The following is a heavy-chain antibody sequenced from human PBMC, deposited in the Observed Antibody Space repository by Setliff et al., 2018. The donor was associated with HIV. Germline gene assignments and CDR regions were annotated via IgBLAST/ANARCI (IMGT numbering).Heavy chain of an antibody. V-gene: IGHV1-8*02. Sequence: GASVKVSCKASGYTFTSYDINWVRQATGQGLEWMGWMNPNSGNTGYAQKFQGRATMTRNTSISTAYMELSSLRSEDTAVYYCARTVTYYYDSSGYPWYYYGMDVWGQGTTVTVS. J-gene: IGHJ6*02. D-gene: IGHD3-22*01. CDR2: MNPNSGNT. CDR3: ARTVTYYYDSSGYPWYYYGMDV. CDR1: GYTFTSYD.